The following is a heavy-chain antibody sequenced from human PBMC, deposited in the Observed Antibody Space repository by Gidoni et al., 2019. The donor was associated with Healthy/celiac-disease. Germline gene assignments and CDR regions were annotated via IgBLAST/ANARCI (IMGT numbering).Heavy chain of an antibody. D-gene: IGHD3-22*01. J-gene: IGHJ3*02. CDR3: ARDRTDYYDSSGYPIDAFDI. CDR2: INPNSGGT. CDR1: GYTFTGYY. Sequence: QVQLVQSGAEGKKPGASAQVSCKASGYTFTGYYMPWVRQAPGQGLEWMGWINPNSGGTNYAQKFQGRVTMTRDTSISTAYMELSRLRSDDTAVYYCARDRTDYYDSSGYPIDAFDIWGQGTMVTVSS. V-gene: IGHV1-2*02.